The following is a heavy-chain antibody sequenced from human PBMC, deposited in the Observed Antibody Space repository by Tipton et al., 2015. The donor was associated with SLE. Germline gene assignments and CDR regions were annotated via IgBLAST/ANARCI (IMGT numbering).Heavy chain of an antibody. J-gene: IGHJ4*02. CDR3: ARDGYCSSTSCYRGDY. Sequence: LRLSCTVSGGSISSSSYYWGWIRQPPGKGLEWIGSIYYSGSTYYNPSLKSRVTISVDTPKNQFSLKLSSVTAADTAVYYCARDGYCSSTSCYRGDYWGQGTLVTVSS. D-gene: IGHD2-2*03. CDR1: GGSISSSSYY. CDR2: IYYSGST. V-gene: IGHV4-39*07.